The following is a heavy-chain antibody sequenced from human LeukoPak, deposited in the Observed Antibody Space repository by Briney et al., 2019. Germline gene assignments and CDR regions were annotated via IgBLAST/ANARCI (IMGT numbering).Heavy chain of an antibody. J-gene: IGHJ3*02. D-gene: IGHD4-17*01. CDR3: ARTTVTKSYAFDI. V-gene: IGHV4-38-2*02. CDR2: IYHSGST. Sequence: KASETLSLTCTVSGYSISSGYYWGWIRQPPGKGLEWIGSIYHSGSTYYNPSLKSRVTISVDTSKNQFSLKLSSVTAADTAVYYCARTTVTKSYAFDIWGQGTMVTVSS. CDR1: GYSISSGYY.